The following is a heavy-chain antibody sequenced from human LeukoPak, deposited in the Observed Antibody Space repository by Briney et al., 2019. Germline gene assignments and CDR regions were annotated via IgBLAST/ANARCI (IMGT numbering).Heavy chain of an antibody. CDR3: ARRALHAGGYRGYHFDY. J-gene: IGHJ4*02. D-gene: IGHD5-12*01. V-gene: IGHV3-64*01. CDR1: GFTFSAFS. CDR2: ISYNGGSI. Sequence: GGSLRLSCATAGFTFSAFSMYSVRQAPRKGIEYVAGISYNGGSIEYSKSVKGRFTISRDESKNTLSLQMGSLRADDMAVYYCARRALHAGGYRGYHFDYWGQGTLVTVSS.